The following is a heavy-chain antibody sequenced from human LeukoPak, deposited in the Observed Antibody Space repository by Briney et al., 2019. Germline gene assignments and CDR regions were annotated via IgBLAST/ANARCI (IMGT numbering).Heavy chain of an antibody. J-gene: IGHJ4*02. D-gene: IGHD6-19*01. Sequence: SETLSLTCTVSGGSISSYYCSWIRQPPGKGLEWIGYIYYSGSTNYNPSLKSRVTISVDTSKNQFSLKLSSVTAADTAVYYCAREIRSGLDYWGQGTLVTVSS. CDR1: GGSISSYY. CDR3: AREIRSGLDY. V-gene: IGHV4-59*01. CDR2: IYYSGST.